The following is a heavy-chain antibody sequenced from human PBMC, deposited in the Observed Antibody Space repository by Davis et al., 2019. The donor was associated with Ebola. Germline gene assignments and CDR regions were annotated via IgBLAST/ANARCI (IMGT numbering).Heavy chain of an antibody. CDR2: INHSGST. D-gene: IGHD2-2*01. V-gene: IGHV4-34*01. J-gene: IGHJ6*02. Sequence: PSETLSLTCAVYGGSFSGYYWSWIRQPPGKGLEWIGEINHSGSTNYNPSLKSRVTISVDTSKNQFSLKLSSVTAADTAVYYCATTGDQLHVHYGMDVWGQGTTVTVSS. CDR3: ATTGDQLHVHYGMDV. CDR1: GGSFSGYY.